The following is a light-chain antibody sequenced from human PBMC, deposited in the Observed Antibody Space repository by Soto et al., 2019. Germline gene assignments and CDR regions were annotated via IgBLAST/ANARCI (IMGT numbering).Light chain of an antibody. J-gene: IGKJ2*01. CDR1: QSISSG. CDR2: KAS. CDR3: QHYNSPTYT. V-gene: IGKV1-5*03. Sequence: DIQMTQSPSTLSASVGDRVTITCRASQSISSGLAWYQQKPGKAPKLLIYKASSLESGVPSRFSGSGSGTESTLTISSLQPDDFATYYCQHYNSPTYTFGQGTKLHIK.